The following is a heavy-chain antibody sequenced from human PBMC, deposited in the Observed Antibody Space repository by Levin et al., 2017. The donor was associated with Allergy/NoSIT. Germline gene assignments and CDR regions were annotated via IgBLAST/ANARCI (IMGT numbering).Heavy chain of an antibody. V-gene: IGHV3-23*01. CDR2: IAGSGGGT. Sequence: LSLTCAASGFTFSNYGMTWVRQAPGRGLEWVSYIAGSGGGTWYADSVKGRFTISRDNSKNTVYLQVNSLRVEDTAIYFCARDSRFPDDIYDYWGQGTLLTVSS. J-gene: IGHJ4*02. D-gene: IGHD3-22*01. CDR3: ARDSRFPDDIYDY. CDR1: GFTFSNYG.